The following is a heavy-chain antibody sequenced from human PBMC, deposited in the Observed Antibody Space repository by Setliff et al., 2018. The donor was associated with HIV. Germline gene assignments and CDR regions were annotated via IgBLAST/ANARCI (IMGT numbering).Heavy chain of an antibody. CDR1: QYTFTTYW. CDR3: ARQAGPRTGGIHD. Sequence: GESLKISCKGSQYTFTTYWIGWVRQVPGRGLEWMALIYPSDSNIYYNPSFQDRVTISVEKPITTAYLQWKSLKTSDTAMYYCARQAGPRTGGIHDWGQGTLVTVSS. V-gene: IGHV5-51*01. D-gene: IGHD2-8*02. J-gene: IGHJ4*02. CDR2: IYPSDSNI.